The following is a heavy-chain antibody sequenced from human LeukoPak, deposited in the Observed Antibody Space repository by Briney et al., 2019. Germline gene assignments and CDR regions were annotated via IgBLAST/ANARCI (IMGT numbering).Heavy chain of an antibody. CDR2: INPNSGGT. CDR3: AREDIVLMVYGRYWYFDL. D-gene: IGHD2-8*01. CDR1: GYTFTGYY. J-gene: IGHJ2*01. V-gene: IGHV1-2*02. Sequence: ASVKVSCKASGYTFTGYYIHWVRQAPGQGLEWMGWINPNSGGTNYAQEFQGRVTMTRDTSISTAYMELSSLRSDDSAVYYCAREDIVLMVYGRYWYFDLWGRGTLVTVSS.